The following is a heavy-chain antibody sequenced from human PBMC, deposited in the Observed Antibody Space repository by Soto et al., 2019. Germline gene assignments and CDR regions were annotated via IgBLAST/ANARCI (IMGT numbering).Heavy chain of an antibody. CDR3: ARASPGQKPDY. V-gene: IGHV1-69*13. Sequence: SVKVSCKASGYTFTSYYMHWVRQAPGQGLEWMGGIIPIFGTANYAQKFQGRVTITADESTSTAYMELSSLRSEDTAVYYCARASPGQKPDYWGQGTLVTVSS. CDR1: GYTFTSYY. CDR2: IIPIFGTA. J-gene: IGHJ4*02.